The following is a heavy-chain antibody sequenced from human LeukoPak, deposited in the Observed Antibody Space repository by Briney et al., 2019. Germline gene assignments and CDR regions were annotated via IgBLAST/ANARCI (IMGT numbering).Heavy chain of an antibody. J-gene: IGHJ4*02. Sequence: GGSLRLSSAASGFAFSSYGMHWVRQAPGKGLEWVAFILFDGSNKHYADSVKGRFTISRDNSEDTLYLQMNSLRAEDTAVYYCLRDLNWSLDQWGQGTLVTVSS. CDR3: LRDLNWSLDQ. D-gene: IGHD1-20*01. V-gene: IGHV3-33*08. CDR1: GFAFSSYG. CDR2: ILFDGSNK.